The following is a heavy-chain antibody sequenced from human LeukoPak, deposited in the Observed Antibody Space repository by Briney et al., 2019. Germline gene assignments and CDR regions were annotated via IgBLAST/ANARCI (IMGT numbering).Heavy chain of an antibody. D-gene: IGHD2-15*01. J-gene: IGHJ4*02. Sequence: SETLSLTCTVPGVSISSRNYYWNWIRQPPGKGLEWIGYIYYSGSTYYNPSLKSRIIISADMSKNQFSLKLSSVTAADTAVYYCARDEHCSGGSCYGFDYWGQGTLVTVSS. CDR1: GVSISSRNYY. V-gene: IGHV4-30-4*01. CDR3: ARDEHCSGGSCYGFDY. CDR2: IYYSGST.